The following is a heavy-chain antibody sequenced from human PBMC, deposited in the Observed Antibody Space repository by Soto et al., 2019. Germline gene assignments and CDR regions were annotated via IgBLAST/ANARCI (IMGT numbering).Heavy chain of an antibody. CDR1: GYTFTSYA. D-gene: IGHD3-10*01. CDR3: ARARAYGSGNYPYYFDY. Sequence: ASVKVSCKASGYTFTSYAMCWVRHATGQRHEWMGWINASNGNTNYSQKFQGRVTITTDTSTSTAYKEMSNLRSEDTAVYYCARARAYGSGNYPYYFDYWGQGTLVTVSS. V-gene: IGHV1-3*01. CDR2: INASNGNT. J-gene: IGHJ4*02.